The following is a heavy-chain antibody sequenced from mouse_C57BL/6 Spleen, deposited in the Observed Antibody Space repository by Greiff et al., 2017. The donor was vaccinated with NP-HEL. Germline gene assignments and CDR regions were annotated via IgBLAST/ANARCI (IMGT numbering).Heavy chain of an antibody. V-gene: IGHV1-76*01. CDR1: GYTFTDYY. Sequence: LQESGAELVRPGASVKLSCKASGYTFTDYYINWVKQRPGQGLEWIARIYPGSGNTYYNEKFKGKATLTAEKSSSTAYMQLSSLTSEDSAVYFCATEGYYEDFDYWGQGTTLTVSS. CDR2: IYPGSGNT. CDR3: ATEGYYEDFDY. D-gene: IGHD2-3*01. J-gene: IGHJ2*01.